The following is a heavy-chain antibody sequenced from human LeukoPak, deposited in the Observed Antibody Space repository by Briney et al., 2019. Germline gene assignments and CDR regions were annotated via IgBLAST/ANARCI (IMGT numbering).Heavy chain of an antibody. J-gene: IGHJ4*02. CDR2: IVGSSST. CDR1: GFTFSNFA. Sequence: GGSLRLSCAASGFTFSNFAMTWVRQAPGKGLEGVSSIVGSSSTYYADSLKGRFTISRDNAKNTLHLQMNDLRAEDTAVYYCAKEKSSGFDYWGQGTLVTVSS. CDR3: AKEKSSGFDY. V-gene: IGHV3-21*01. D-gene: IGHD6-19*01.